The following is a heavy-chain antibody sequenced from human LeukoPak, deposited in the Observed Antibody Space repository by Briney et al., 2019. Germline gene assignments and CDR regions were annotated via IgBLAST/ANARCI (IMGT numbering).Heavy chain of an antibody. Sequence: GASVRVSCKASGYTFTGYYMHWVRQAPGQGLEWMGWINTNSGGTNYAQKFQGRVTMTRDTSISTAYMELSSLRADDTAVYYCASDYYDSSGLEFWCQGTLVTVSS. CDR2: INTNSGGT. CDR3: ASDYYDSSGLEF. J-gene: IGHJ4*02. V-gene: IGHV1-2*02. D-gene: IGHD3-22*01. CDR1: GYTFTGYY.